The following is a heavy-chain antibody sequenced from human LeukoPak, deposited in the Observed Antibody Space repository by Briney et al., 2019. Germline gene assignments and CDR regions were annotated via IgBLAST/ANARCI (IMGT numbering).Heavy chain of an antibody. V-gene: IGHV3-21*01. CDR2: ISSSSSYI. CDR1: GFTFSSYS. CDR3: ARQKGSSWPDAFDI. Sequence: PGGSLRLYCAASGFTFSSYSMNWVRQAPGKGLEWVSSISSSSSYIYYADSVKGRFTISRDNAKNSLYLQMNSLRAEDTAVYYCARQKGSSWPDAFDIWGQGTMVTVSS. J-gene: IGHJ3*02. D-gene: IGHD6-13*01.